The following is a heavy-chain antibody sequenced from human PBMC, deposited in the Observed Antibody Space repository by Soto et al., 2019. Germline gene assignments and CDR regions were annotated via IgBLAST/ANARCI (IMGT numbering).Heavy chain of an antibody. CDR1: GGSISSGGYY. J-gene: IGHJ6*02. D-gene: IGHD3-3*01. V-gene: IGHV4-31*03. Sequence: PSETLSLTCTVSGGSISSGGYYWSWIRQHPGKGLEWIGYIYYSGSTYYNPSLKSRVTISVDTSKNQFSLKLSSVTAADTAVYYCARDFWSGYYTLGYYYYGMDVWGQGTTVTVSS. CDR2: IYYSGST. CDR3: ARDFWSGYYTLGYYYYGMDV.